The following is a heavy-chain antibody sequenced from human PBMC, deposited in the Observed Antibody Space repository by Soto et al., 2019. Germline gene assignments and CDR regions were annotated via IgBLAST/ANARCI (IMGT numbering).Heavy chain of an antibody. Sequence: SETLSLTCAVFGGPISSSYWSWIRQPPGKGLEWIGHIYNRGSTNYNPSLKSRVTISLDMSKNHFSLKLSSVTAADTAVYYCARGGIAAAGPVGFDPWGQGTLVTVPQ. V-gene: IGHV4-59*08. D-gene: IGHD6-13*01. CDR1: GGPISSSY. J-gene: IGHJ5*02. CDR2: IYNRGST. CDR3: ARGGIAAAGPVGFDP.